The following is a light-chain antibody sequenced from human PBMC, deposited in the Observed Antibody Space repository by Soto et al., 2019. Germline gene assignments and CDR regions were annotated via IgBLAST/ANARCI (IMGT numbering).Light chain of an antibody. CDR1: TNDVGGYDL. J-gene: IGLJ2*01. CDR3: CSFAGGAILV. CDR2: EVN. V-gene: IGLV2-23*02. Sequence: QSVLTQPASVSGSPGQSITISCTGTTNDVGGYDLVSWYQHHPGKAPTLIIFEVNKRPSGVSDRVSGSKSGNTASLTISALRAEDEADYSCCSFAGGAILVFGGGTKVTVL.